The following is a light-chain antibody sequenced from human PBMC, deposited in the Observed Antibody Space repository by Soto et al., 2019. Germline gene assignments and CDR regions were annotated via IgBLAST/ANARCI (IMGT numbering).Light chain of an antibody. J-gene: IGKJ5*01. CDR3: QQRSNWPPET. CDR2: DAS. V-gene: IGKV3-11*01. Sequence: EIVLTQSPATLSLSPGERATLSCRASQSVSSYLSWYQQKPGQAPRLLIYDASNRATGIPARFSGSGSGTDFTLTISSLEPEDFAVYYCQQRSNWPPETFGQGTRLDIK. CDR1: QSVSSY.